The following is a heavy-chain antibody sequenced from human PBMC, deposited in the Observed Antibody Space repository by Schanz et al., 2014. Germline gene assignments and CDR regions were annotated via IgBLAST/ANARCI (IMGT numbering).Heavy chain of an antibody. CDR2: IGYDGSEK. V-gene: IGHV3-33*06. CDR3: AKDLYNYGIFDS. D-gene: IGHD3-16*01. CDR1: GFAFNNYG. J-gene: IGHJ5*01. Sequence: QVQLAESGGGVVQPGRSLRLSCAASGFAFNNYGMHWVRQAPGKGLEWVANIGYDGSEKYYVDSVKGRFTISRDNSRKTLYLQMNSLRADDTAVYYCAKDLYNYGIFDSWGQGTLVTVSS.